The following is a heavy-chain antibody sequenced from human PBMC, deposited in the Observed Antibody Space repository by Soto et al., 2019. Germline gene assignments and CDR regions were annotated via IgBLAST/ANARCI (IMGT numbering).Heavy chain of an antibody. J-gene: IGHJ3*01. Sequence: GGSLRLSCAASGFTFSSYAMSWVRQAPGKGLEWVSAVSGTGDTTYYADSVKGRFTVSRDNSKTRDKSKNTLYLQMIRLRAADTDVYYTENGGYYAAIDFWGQGTLVTVSS. D-gene: IGHD2-15*01. CDR1: GFTFSSYA. CDR3: ENGGYYAAIDF. CDR2: VSGTGDTT. V-gene: IGHV3-23*01.